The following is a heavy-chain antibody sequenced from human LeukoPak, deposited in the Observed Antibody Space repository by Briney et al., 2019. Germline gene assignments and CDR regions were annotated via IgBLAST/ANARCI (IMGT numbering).Heavy chain of an antibody. V-gene: IGHV4-39*07. CDR2: IYYSGST. Sequence: SETLSLTCTVSGGSISSSSYYWGWIRQPPGKGLEWIGSIYYSGSTYYNPSLKSRVTISVDTSKNQFSLKLSSVTAADTAVYYCARRGPDGSGSFDYWGQGTLVTVSS. CDR1: GGSISSSSYY. CDR3: ARRGPDGSGSFDY. D-gene: IGHD3-10*01. J-gene: IGHJ4*02.